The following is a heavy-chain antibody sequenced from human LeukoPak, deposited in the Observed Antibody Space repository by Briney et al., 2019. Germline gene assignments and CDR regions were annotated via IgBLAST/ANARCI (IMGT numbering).Heavy chain of an antibody. J-gene: IGHJ5*02. CDR3: ARDRAAAASINWFDP. CDR2: IYTSGST. D-gene: IGHD6-13*01. V-gene: IGHV4-61*02. Sequence: SETLSLTCTVSGGSISSGSYYWSWIRQPAGKGLEWIGRIYTSGSTNYNPSLKSRVTISVDTSKNQFSLKLSSVTAADTAVYYCARDRAAAASINWFDPWGQGTLVTVSS. CDR1: GGSISSGSYY.